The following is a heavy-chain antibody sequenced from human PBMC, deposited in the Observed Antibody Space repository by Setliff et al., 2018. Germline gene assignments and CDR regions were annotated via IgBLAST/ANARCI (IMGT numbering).Heavy chain of an antibody. V-gene: IGHV4-59*08. Sequence: PSETLSLTCTVSGDSISDASIMPWIRQPPGKGLEFIGYVFYNGAAKYDPSLKSRVTMSVDTSKNQFSLKLTSVTAADTAVYYCARVTGFFYVDAWGKGTTVTV. CDR3: ARVTGFFYVDA. CDR1: GDSISDAS. CDR2: VFYNGAA. J-gene: IGHJ6*03. D-gene: IGHD2-21*02.